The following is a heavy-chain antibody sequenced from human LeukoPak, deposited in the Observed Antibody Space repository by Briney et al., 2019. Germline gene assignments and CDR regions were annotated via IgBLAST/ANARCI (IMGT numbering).Heavy chain of an antibody. Sequence: SQTLSLTCAVSGGSISSGGYSWGWIRQPPGKGLEWIGYIYHSGSTYYNPSLKSRVTISVDRSKNQFSLKLSSVTAADTAVYYCARYGDYDVYWGQGTLVTVSS. J-gene: IGHJ4*02. V-gene: IGHV4-30-2*01. CDR3: ARYGDYDVY. CDR1: GGSISSGGYS. CDR2: IYHSGST. D-gene: IGHD4-17*01.